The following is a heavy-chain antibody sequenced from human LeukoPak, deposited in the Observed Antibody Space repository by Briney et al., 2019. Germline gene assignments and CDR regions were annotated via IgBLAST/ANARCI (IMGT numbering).Heavy chain of an antibody. J-gene: IGHJ4*02. D-gene: IGHD2-15*01. CDR3: ARDSCSGDRCWRYFVN. CDR2: ISSSSSTI. Sequence: QSGGSLRLSCAASGFTFSSHSMNWVRQAPGKGLEWVSYISSSSSTIYYADSVKGRFTISRDNAKNSLYLQMNSLRAEDTAVYYCARDSCSGDRCWRYFVNWGQGTLVTVSS. CDR1: GFTFSSHS. V-gene: IGHV3-48*04.